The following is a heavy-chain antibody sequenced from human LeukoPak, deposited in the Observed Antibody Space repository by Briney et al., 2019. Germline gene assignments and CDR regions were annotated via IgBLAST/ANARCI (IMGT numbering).Heavy chain of an antibody. CDR3: ARLKFYDSTGYSPGHYMDV. J-gene: IGHJ6*03. CDR2: LYPGLGS. D-gene: IGHD3-22*01. CDR1: GGPMYSYY. V-gene: IGHV4-4*07. Sequence: PSETLSLTCTVSGGPMYSYYWSWIRQTAGKGLEWIGRLYPGLGSDYNPSLKSRVTMSIDTSKNQFALKLSVVTAADTAVYYCARLKFYDSTGYSPGHYMDVWGKGTTVTASS.